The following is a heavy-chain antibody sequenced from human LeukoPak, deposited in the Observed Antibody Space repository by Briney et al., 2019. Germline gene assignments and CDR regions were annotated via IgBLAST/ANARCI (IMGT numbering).Heavy chain of an antibody. D-gene: IGHD1-26*01. CDR1: GFTFIPYD. V-gene: IGHV3-23*01. CDR3: AKQEGSYYFDY. Sequence: GGSLRLSCAASGFTFIPYDMSCVPQAPGKGLEGVSAISGSGVSTHYADSVKGRFSIYRDNSKNTLYLQMNSLRAEDTAVYYCAKQEGSYYFDYWGQGTLVTVSS. CDR2: ISGSGVST. J-gene: IGHJ4*02.